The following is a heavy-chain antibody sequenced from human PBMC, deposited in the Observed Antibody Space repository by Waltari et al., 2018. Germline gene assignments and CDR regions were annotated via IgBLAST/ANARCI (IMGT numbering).Heavy chain of an antibody. CDR3: SGGEVTGTDF. Sequence: EVQVVESGGGLVQPGGSLKLSCATAGFSFSGSPIPWVRQTSGKGLEWVGRIRREPYNYATAYSASVKGRFTISRDDSKNTAYLQMNSLMTEDTAVYYCSGGEVTGTDFWGQGTLVTVSS. J-gene: IGHJ4*02. CDR1: GFSFSGSP. V-gene: IGHV3-73*01. CDR2: IRREPYNYAT. D-gene: IGHD6-19*01.